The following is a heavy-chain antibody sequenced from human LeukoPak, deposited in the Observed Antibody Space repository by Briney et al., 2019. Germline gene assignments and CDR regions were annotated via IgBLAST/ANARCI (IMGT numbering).Heavy chain of an antibody. CDR1: GGSISIYY. CDR2: IFYSGGS. Sequence: SETLSLTCTVSGGSISIYYWTWTRQPPGEGLEWIGYIFYSGGSNYHPSLKSRATISVDTPKNHFSLKLSSVTAADTAVYYCARLGSTFDIWGQGRMVTVSS. D-gene: IGHD2-2*01. J-gene: IGHJ3*02. CDR3: ARLGSTFDI. V-gene: IGHV4-59*08.